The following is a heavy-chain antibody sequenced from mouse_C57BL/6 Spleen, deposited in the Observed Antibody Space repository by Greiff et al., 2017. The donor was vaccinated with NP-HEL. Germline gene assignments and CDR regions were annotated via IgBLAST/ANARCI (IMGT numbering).Heavy chain of an antibody. V-gene: IGHV1-82*01. CDR3: ASLYDYGFAY. D-gene: IGHD2-4*01. CDR1: GYAFSSSW. CDR2: IYPGDGDT. Sequence: VQLQQSGPELVKPGASVKISCKASGYAFSSSWMNWVKQRPGKGLEWIGRIYPGDGDTNYNGKFKGKATLTADKSSSTAYMQLSSLTSEDSAVYFCASLYDYGFAYWGQGTLVTVSA. J-gene: IGHJ3*01.